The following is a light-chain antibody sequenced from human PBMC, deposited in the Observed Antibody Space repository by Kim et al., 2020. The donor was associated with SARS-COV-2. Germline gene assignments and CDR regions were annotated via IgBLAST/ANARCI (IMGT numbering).Light chain of an antibody. J-gene: IGKJ5*01. CDR1: QGIASW. CDR2: AAS. CDR3: QQSNNVPKT. Sequence: DVQMTQSPSSVSASVGDTVTITCRASQGIASWLAWYQQKPGKAPKLLIYAASALQSGVPSRFSGSGSGREFTLTIRSLQPEDVATYFCQQSNNVPKTCVQGTRLEIK. V-gene: IGKV1-12*01.